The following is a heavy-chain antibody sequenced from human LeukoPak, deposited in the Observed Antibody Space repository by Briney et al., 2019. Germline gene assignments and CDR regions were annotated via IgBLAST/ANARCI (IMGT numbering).Heavy chain of an antibody. CDR2: ISAYNGNT. CDR1: GYTFTNYG. V-gene: IGHV1-18*01. J-gene: IGHJ3*02. CDR3: ATMGVATTLDAFDI. D-gene: IGHD5-12*01. Sequence: RASVKVSCKASGYTFTNYGISWVRQAPGQGLEWMGWISAYNGNTNYAQNLQGRVTMNTDTSTSTAYMELRSLRSDDTAVYYCATMGVATTLDAFDIWGQGTMVTVSS.